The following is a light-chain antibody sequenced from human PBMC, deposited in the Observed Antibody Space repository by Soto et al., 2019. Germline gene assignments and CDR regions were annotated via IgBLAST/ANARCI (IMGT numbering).Light chain of an antibody. CDR3: SSYTSSSTVI. J-gene: IGLJ2*01. V-gene: IGLV2-14*01. CDR2: DVR. Sequence: ALTQPASVSGSPGQSITISCTGTSSDVGGYNYISWYQQHPGKAPKFIIYDVRNRPSGVSNRFSGSRSGNTASLTISGLQAEDEADYYCSSYTSSSTVIFGGGTKLTVL. CDR1: SSDVGGYNY.